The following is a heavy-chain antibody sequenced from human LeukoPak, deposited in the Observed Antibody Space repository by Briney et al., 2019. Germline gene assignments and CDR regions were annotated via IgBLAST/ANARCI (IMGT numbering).Heavy chain of an antibody. Sequence: GGSLRLSCAAPGFTFSSYAMSWVRQAPGKGLEWVSAISGSGGSTYYAESVKGRFTISRDNSKNTLYLQMNSLRAEDTAVYYCANLMVRGVIINWGQGTLVTVSS. D-gene: IGHD3-10*01. CDR1: GFTFSSYA. V-gene: IGHV3-23*01. J-gene: IGHJ4*02. CDR3: ANLMVRGVIIN. CDR2: ISGSGGST.